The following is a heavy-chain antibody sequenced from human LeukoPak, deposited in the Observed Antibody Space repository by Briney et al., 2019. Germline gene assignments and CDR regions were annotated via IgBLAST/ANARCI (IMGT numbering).Heavy chain of an antibody. CDR1: GYTFTNYG. CDR3: VRDRNYYDSSGRKNWFDP. J-gene: IGHJ5*02. D-gene: IGHD3-22*01. V-gene: IGHV1-18*01. CDR2: ISTYNGNT. Sequence: ASAKVSCKASGYTFTNYGISWVRQAPGQGLEWMGWISTYNGNTNYAQKPQGRVTMTTDTSTSTAYMELGSLRSDDTAVYYCVRDRNYYDSSGRKNWFDPWGQGTLVTVSS.